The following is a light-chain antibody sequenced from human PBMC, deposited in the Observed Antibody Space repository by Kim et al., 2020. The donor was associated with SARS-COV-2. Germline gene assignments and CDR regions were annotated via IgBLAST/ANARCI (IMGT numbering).Light chain of an antibody. J-gene: IGKJ1*01. V-gene: IGKV3-20*01. CDR3: QQYGSSPWT. CDR2: GAS. Sequence: SPADRATLSCRASQSVSSSYLAWYQQKPGQAPRLLNYGASSRATGIPDRFSGSGSGTDFTLTISRLEPEDFAVYYCQQYGSSPWTFGQGTKVDIK. CDR1: QSVSSSY.